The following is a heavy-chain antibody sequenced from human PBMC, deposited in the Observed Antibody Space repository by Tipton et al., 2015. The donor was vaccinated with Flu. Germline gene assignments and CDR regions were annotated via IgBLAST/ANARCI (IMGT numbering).Heavy chain of an antibody. CDR3: ARVSPGVESWFDP. CDR1: GGSISTSGYY. CDR2: IFHSGST. D-gene: IGHD3-3*01. V-gene: IGHV4-39*06. J-gene: IGHJ5*02. Sequence: TLSLTCTVSGGSISTSGYYWGWIRQPPGKGLEWIGSIFHSGSTYYNPSLKSRVTISVDTSKNQFPLKLISVTAADTAVYYCARVSPGVESWFDPWGQGTLVTVSS.